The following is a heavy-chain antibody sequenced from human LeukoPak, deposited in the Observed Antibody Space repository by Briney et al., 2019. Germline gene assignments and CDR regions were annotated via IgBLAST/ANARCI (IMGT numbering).Heavy chain of an antibody. D-gene: IGHD3-22*01. V-gene: IGHV3-23*01. CDR2: IRGDGATI. CDR3: ARDQFGDYFRGADY. CDR1: GFTFSSHA. J-gene: IGHJ4*02. Sequence: GGSLRLSCAASGFTFSSHAMTWVRQAPGRGLEWVSAIRGDGATIFYADSVKGRITVSRDNSKNTLYLQLNSLRAEDTAVYYCARDQFGDYFRGADYWGQGTLVTVSS.